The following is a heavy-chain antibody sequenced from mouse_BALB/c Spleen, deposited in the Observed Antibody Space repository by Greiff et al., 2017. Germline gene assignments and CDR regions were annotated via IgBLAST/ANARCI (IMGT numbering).Heavy chain of an antibody. D-gene: IGHD2-4*01. CDR2: IWAGGST. V-gene: IGHV2-9*02. J-gene: IGHJ3*01. Sequence: QVQLKESGPGLVAPSQSLSITCTVSGFSLTSYGVHWVRQPPGKGLEWLGVIWAGGSTNYNSALMSRLSISKDNSKSQVFLKMNSLQTDDTAMYYCARMDYDYSWFAYWGQGTLVTVSA. CDR3: ARMDYDYSWFAY. CDR1: GFSLTSYG.